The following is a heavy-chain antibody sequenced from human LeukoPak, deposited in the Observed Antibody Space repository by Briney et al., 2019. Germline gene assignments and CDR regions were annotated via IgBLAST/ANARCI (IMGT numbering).Heavy chain of an antibody. Sequence: PGGSLRLSCAASGFSFSSYEWNWVRQAPGQGLEWSSYIDTSGSTTFYADSVKGRFTASRDNAKNSLFLQVSSLRAEDTALYYCARETIGCGGDCLIFRGQGARVTVSS. V-gene: IGHV3-48*03. CDR2: IDTSGSTT. D-gene: IGHD2-21*02. J-gene: IGHJ4*02. CDR3: ARETIGCGGDCLIF. CDR1: GFSFSSYE.